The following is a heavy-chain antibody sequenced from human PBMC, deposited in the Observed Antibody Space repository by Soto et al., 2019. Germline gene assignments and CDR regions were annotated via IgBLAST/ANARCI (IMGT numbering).Heavy chain of an antibody. V-gene: IGHV1-18*01. CDR3: ARVVATVAGPYGMDV. CDR2: ISAYNGNT. Sequence: QFQLVQSGAEVKKPGASVQVSCRASGYTFTSYVISWVRQAPAQVLEWMGWISAYNGNTNVAKMLQGRVTMTTDTSTSTAYMELRSLRSDDTAVYYCARVVATVAGPYGMDVWGQGTTVTVS. J-gene: IGHJ6*02. D-gene: IGHD6-19*01. CDR1: GYTFTSYV.